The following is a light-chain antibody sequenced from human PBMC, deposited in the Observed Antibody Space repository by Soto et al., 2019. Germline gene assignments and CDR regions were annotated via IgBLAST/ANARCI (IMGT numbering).Light chain of an antibody. V-gene: IGKV1-5*01. CDR3: QQYNSYSPT. Sequence: GGSVIKKKRASQSISSWLAWYQQKPGKAPKLLIYDASSLESGVPSRFSGSGSGTEFTLTISSLQPYNFATYYGQQYNSYSPTIGLGTKVDIK. CDR2: DAS. CDR1: QSISSW. J-gene: IGKJ1*01.